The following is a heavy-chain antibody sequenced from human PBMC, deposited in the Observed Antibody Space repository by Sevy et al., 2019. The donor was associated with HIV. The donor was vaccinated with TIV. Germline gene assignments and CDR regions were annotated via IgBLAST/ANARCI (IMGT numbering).Heavy chain of an antibody. CDR3: AKEDVVGPVADYGVDV. J-gene: IGHJ6*02. V-gene: IGHV3-23*01. D-gene: IGHD2-2*01. Sequence: GGSLRLSCAASGFTFSIYAMSWVRQAPGKGLEWVSSISRSGGSTHYADSVKGRFTISRDNSKSTLFLQMNSLRAEDTAVYYCAKEDVVGPVADYGVDVWGQGTTVTVSS. CDR1: GFTFSIYA. CDR2: ISRSGGST.